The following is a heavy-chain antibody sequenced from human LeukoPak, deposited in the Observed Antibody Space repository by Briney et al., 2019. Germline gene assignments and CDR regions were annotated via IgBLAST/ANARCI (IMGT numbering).Heavy chain of an antibody. V-gene: IGHV4-39*01. CDR3: ARPGYATDAFDI. CDR1: GGSVSSSSYY. D-gene: IGHD5-12*01. J-gene: IGHJ3*02. Sequence: PSETLSLTCTLSGGSVSSSSYYWGWVRQSPGKGLEWIGSIYYSGSTYYSSSLKSRVTISVDTSKNQYSLKLSSVTAADTAVYYCARPGYATDAFDIWGQGTMVTVSS. CDR2: IYYSGST.